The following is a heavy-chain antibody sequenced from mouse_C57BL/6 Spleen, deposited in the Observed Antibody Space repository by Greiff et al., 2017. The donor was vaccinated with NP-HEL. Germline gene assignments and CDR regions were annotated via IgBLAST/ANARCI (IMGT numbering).Heavy chain of an antibody. CDR1: GYAFSSYW. J-gene: IGHJ3*01. CDR3: ARGDYGNSFAY. CDR2: IYPGDGDT. V-gene: IGHV1-80*01. Sequence: VQLQQSGAELVKPGASVKISCKASGYAFSSYWMNWVKQRPGKGLEWIGQIYPGDGDTNYNGKFKGKATLTVDKSSSTAYMQLSSLTSEDSAVYYCARGDYGNSFAYWGQGTLVTVSA. D-gene: IGHD2-1*01.